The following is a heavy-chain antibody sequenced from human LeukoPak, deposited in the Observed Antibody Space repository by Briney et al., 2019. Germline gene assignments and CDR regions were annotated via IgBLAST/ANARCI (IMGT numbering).Heavy chain of an antibody. CDR2: ISCSGST. J-gene: IGHJ4*02. V-gene: IGHV4-39*07. CDR3: ARGWNRYAY. D-gene: IGHD1-1*01. Sequence: SGTLSLTCAVSGGSISSCTYSWGWIRQPPGKGLEWIGSISCSGSTYYNPSLKSRVTISVDTSKNQFSLYLDSVTAADTAVYYCARGWNRYAYWGQGTLVTVSS. CDR1: GGSISSCTYS.